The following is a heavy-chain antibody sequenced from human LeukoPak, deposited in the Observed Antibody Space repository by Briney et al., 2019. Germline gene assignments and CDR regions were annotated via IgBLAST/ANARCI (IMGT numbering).Heavy chain of an antibody. Sequence: GASVKVSCKVSGYTLTELSMHWVRQAPGKGLEWMGGFDPEDGETIYAQKFQGRVTMTEDTSTDTAYMELSSLRSEDTAVYYCATRGLNYYDSSGYDYWGQGTLVTVSS. CDR2: FDPEDGET. D-gene: IGHD3-22*01. CDR1: GYTLTELS. V-gene: IGHV1-24*01. CDR3: ATRGLNYYDSSGYDY. J-gene: IGHJ4*02.